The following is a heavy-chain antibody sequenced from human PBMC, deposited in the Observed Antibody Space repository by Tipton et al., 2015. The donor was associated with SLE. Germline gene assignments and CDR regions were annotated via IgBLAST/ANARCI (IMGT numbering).Heavy chain of an antibody. D-gene: IGHD3-3*01. J-gene: IGHJ4*02. CDR2: IYYSGST. Sequence: TLSLTCTVSGGSISSSSYYWGWIRQPPGKGLEWIGYIYYSGSTNYNPSLKSRVTISVDTSKNQFSLKLSSVTAADTAVYYCARVRGSGYYDYWGQGTLVTVSS. V-gene: IGHV4-61*05. CDR1: GGSISSSSYY. CDR3: ARVRGSGYYDY.